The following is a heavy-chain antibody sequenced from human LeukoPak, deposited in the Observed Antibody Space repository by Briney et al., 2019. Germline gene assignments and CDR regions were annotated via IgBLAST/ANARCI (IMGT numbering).Heavy chain of an antibody. CDR1: GFTFSSYE. V-gene: IGHV3-48*03. Sequence: GGSLRLSCAASGFTFSSYEMNWVRQAPGKGLEWVSYISSSGSTIYYADSVKGRFTISRDNAKNSLYLQMNSLRAEDTAVYYCALNEAGSYFYYYYMDVWGKGTTVTVSS. J-gene: IGHJ6*03. D-gene: IGHD3-10*01. CDR2: ISSSGSTI. CDR3: ALNEAGSYFYYYYMDV.